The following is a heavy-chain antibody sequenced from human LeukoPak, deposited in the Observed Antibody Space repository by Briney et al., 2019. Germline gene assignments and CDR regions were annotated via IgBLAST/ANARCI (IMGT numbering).Heavy chain of an antibody. CDR3: AKGTVMTTVTTWG. CDR1: GFTFSSYG. D-gene: IGHD4-17*01. J-gene: IGHJ4*02. V-gene: IGHV3-30*02. CDR2: IRYDGSNK. Sequence: PGGSLRLSCAASGFTFSSYGMHWVRRAPGKGLEWVAFIRYDGSNKYYADSVKGRFAISRDNSKNTLYLQMNGLRAEDTAVYYCAKGTVMTTVTTWGWGQGTLVTVSS.